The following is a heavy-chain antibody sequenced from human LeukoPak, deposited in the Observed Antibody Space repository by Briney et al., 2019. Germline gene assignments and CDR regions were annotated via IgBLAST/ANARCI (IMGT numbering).Heavy chain of an antibody. CDR2: MNPNSGST. J-gene: IGHJ4*02. V-gene: IGHV1-8*01. CDR3: ARSLWSGYQNFDY. Sequence: GASVKASCKASGYTFTSYDINWVRQATGQGLEWMGWMNPNSGSTGYAQKFQGRVTMTRNTSISTAYMELSSLRSEDTAVYYCARSLWSGYQNFDYWGQGTLVTVSS. D-gene: IGHD3-3*01. CDR1: GYTFTSYD.